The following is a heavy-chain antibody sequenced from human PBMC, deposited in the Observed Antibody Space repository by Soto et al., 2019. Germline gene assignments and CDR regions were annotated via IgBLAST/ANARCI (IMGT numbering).Heavy chain of an antibody. Sequence: SETLSLTCTVSGGSISSYYWSWIRQPPGKGLEWIGYIYYSGITDYNPSLKSRVTISVDTSKSQFSLKLSSVTAADTAVYYCARRWGEGRVDYWGQGTLGTVS. CDR3: ARRWGEGRVDY. CDR1: GGSISSYY. CDR2: IYYSGIT. D-gene: IGHD3-10*01. V-gene: IGHV4-59*12. J-gene: IGHJ4*02.